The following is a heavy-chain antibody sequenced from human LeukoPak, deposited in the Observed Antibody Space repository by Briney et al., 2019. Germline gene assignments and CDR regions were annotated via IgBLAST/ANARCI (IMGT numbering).Heavy chain of an antibody. J-gene: IGHJ6*02. CDR1: GGSFRGYY. CDR3: ARSPPYGMDV. Sequence: SETLSLTCAVYGGSFRGYYWSWIRQPPRKGLEGSGEINHSGSTNYNPSLKRRVTISVDTSKNQFSLKLSSVPAEDTAVYYCARSPPYGMDVWGQGTTVTVSS. CDR2: INHSGST. V-gene: IGHV4-34*01.